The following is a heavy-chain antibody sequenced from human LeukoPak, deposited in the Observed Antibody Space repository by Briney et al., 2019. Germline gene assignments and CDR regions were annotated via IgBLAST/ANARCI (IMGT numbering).Heavy chain of an antibody. V-gene: IGHV3-23*01. J-gene: IGHJ4*02. Sequence: PGGSLRLSCAASGFTFSTYAISWVRQAPGKGLEWVSAISDSGGNTYYADSVKGRFTIFRDNSKNTLFLQMNSLRADDTAVYYCAKETYYYDSSGYYYHFDSWGQGTLVTVSS. D-gene: IGHD3-22*01. CDR3: AKETYYYDSSGYYYHFDS. CDR1: GFTFSTYA. CDR2: ISDSGGNT.